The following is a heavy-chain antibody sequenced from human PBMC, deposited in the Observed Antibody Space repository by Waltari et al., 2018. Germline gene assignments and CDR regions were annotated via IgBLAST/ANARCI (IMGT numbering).Heavy chain of an antibody. Sequence: HVRLVQTGAEVKRPGPSVKVSCKPSGYTFTNYDINWVRQATGQGIEWMGWMNPNSGNTGFAQKFQDRLIMTTNTAITTAYRELTGLTSDDTAVYYCARGAAPGKGAHWFDPWGQGTLVIVSS. D-gene: IGHD6-13*01. CDR3: ARGAAPGKGAHWFDP. V-gene: IGHV1-8*01. CDR2: MNPNSGNT. CDR1: GYTFTNYD. J-gene: IGHJ5*02.